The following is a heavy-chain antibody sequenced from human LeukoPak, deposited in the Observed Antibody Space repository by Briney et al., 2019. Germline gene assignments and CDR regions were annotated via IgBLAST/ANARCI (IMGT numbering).Heavy chain of an antibody. CDR3: ATRGA. CDR1: GFRLLRDF. CDR2: IQGSLA. Sequence: GGSLSLSCAASGFRLLRDFMIWARQAPGKGLQWVSKIQGSLASYTDSVKGRFTISGDNSKNTLYLQMNSLRAGDTAVYYCATRGAWGRGTLVTVSS. J-gene: IGHJ5*02. V-gene: IGHV3-53*01.